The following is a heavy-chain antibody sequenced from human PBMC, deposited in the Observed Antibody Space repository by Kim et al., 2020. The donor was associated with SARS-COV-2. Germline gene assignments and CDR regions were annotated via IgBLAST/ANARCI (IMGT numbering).Heavy chain of an antibody. Sequence: SETLSLTCTVSGGSISSSSYYWGWIRQPPGKGLEWIGSIYYSGSTYYNPSLKSRVTISVDTSKNQFSLKLSSVTAADTAVYYCARLVYYYDSSGYPGFDYWGQGTLVTVSS. J-gene: IGHJ4*02. D-gene: IGHD3-22*01. CDR3: ARLVYYYDSSGYPGFDY. CDR2: IYYSGST. V-gene: IGHV4-39*01. CDR1: GGSISSSSYY.